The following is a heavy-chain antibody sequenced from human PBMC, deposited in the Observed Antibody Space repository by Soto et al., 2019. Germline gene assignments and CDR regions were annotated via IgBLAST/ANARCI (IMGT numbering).Heavy chain of an antibody. CDR3: ARVTVLYCSGGSCYFHNWFDP. Sequence: ASVKVSCKASGYTFTSYGISWVRQAPGQGLEWMGWISAYNGNTNYAQKLQGRVTMTTDTSTSTAYMELRSLRSDDTAVYYCARVTVLYCSGGSCYFHNWFDPWGQEPWSPSPQ. CDR2: ISAYNGNT. CDR1: GYTFTSYG. J-gene: IGHJ5*02. D-gene: IGHD2-15*01. V-gene: IGHV1-18*01.